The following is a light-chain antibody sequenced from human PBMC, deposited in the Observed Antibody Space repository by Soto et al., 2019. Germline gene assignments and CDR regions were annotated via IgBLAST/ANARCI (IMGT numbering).Light chain of an antibody. V-gene: IGKV3-15*01. CDR1: QSVDKH. CDR2: GAS. CDR3: QQSPTWYT. J-gene: IGKJ2*01. Sequence: IVLTQSPATVSGSAGEGGALSCRASQSVDKHLHWYQQKLGQAPRLLIYGASTRATGIPARFSGSGSGTEFTLPIDSLQSDAFAVYYCQQSPTWYTFRQGTKVDIK.